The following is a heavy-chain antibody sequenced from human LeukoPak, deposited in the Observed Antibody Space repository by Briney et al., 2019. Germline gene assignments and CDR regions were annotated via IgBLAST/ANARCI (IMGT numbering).Heavy chain of an antibody. J-gene: IGHJ4*02. CDR2: INHSGST. CDR3: ARVRGRAELLRIDY. Sequence: SETLSVTCAVYGGSFSGYYWSWLRQPPGKGLEWVGEINHSGSTNYNPSLKSRVTISVDTSKNQFSLKLSSVTAADTAVYYCARVRGRAELLRIDYWGQGTLVTVSS. V-gene: IGHV4-34*01. D-gene: IGHD1-26*01. CDR1: GGSFSGYY.